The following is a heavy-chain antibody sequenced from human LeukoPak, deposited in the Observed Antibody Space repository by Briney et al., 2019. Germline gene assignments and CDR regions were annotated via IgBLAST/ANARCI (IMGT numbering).Heavy chain of an antibody. CDR2: TIPIFGTA. J-gene: IGHJ3*02. CDR3: ARSNIVVVPAASRRADAFDI. D-gene: IGHD2-2*01. CDR1: GGTFSSYA. Sequence: GASVKVSCKASGGTFSSYAISWVRQAPGQGLEWMGGTIPIFGTANYAQKFQGRVTITADESTSTAYMELSSLRSEDTAVYYCARSNIVVVPAASRRADAFDIWGQGTMVTVSS. V-gene: IGHV1-69*13.